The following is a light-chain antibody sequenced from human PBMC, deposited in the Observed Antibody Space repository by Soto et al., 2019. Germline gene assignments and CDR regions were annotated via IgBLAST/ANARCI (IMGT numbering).Light chain of an antibody. CDR3: QQYGSSPFT. V-gene: IGKV3-20*01. Sequence: EIVMTQSPATLSVSPGESATLSCRASQSVSSYLAWYQQKPGQAPRLLIYGASSRATGIPDRFSGSGSGTDFTLTISRLEPEDFAVYYCQQYGSSPFTFGQGTRLEI. CDR1: QSVSSY. CDR2: GAS. J-gene: IGKJ5*01.